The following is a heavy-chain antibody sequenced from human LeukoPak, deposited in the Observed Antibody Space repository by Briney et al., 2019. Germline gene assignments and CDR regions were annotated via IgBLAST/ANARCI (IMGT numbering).Heavy chain of an antibody. V-gene: IGHV4-59*01. CDR3: ARGPGDYKQETYYYYYGMDV. D-gene: IGHD4-17*01. Sequence: AETLSLTCTVSGGSISSYYWSWIRQPPGKGLEWIGYIYYSGSTNYNLSLKSRVTISVHTSKNQFSLKLSSVTAADTAVYYCARGPGDYKQETYYYYYGMDVWGQGTTVSASS. CDR2: IYYSGST. J-gene: IGHJ6*02. CDR1: GGSISSYY.